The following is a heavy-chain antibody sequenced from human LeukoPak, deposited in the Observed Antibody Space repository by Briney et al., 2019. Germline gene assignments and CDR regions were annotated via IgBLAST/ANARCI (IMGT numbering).Heavy chain of an antibody. CDR2: IYWDDDK. J-gene: IGHJ2*01. V-gene: IGHV2-5*02. CDR1: GFSLSTSGVG. Sequence: SGPTLVKPTQTLTLTCTFSGFSLSTSGVGVGWIRQPPGTALEWLALIYWDDDKRYSPSLKSKLTITKDTSKNQVVLTMTNMDPVDTATYYCAHPKTGDSRVDWYFDLWGRGTLVTVSS. D-gene: IGHD2-21*02. CDR3: AHPKTGDSRVDWYFDL.